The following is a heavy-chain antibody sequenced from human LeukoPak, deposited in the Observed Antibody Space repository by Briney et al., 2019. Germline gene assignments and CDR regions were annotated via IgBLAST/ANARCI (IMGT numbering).Heavy chain of an antibody. CDR1: GGSISSYY. D-gene: IGHD3-10*01. J-gene: IGHJ4*02. CDR3: ARLGTSGSYYKSYFDY. Sequence: TSETLSLTCTVSGGSISSYYWSWIRQPPGKGLEWIGYIYYSGSTNYNPSLKSRVTISVDTSKNQFSLKLSSVTAADTAVYYCARLGTSGSYYKSYFDYWGQGTLVTVSS. V-gene: IGHV4-59*08. CDR2: IYYSGST.